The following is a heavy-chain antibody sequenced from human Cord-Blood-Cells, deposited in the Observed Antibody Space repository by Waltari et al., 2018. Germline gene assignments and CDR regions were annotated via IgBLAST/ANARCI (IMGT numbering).Heavy chain of an antibody. J-gene: IGHJ4*02. CDR3: ARVHYDFWSGYYDY. CDR1: RYSFTGSY. CDR2: INPNSGGT. V-gene: IGHV1-2*02. D-gene: IGHD3-3*01. Sequence: QVQLVQSGAEVKKPGASVKVSCKASRYSFTGSYMHWVRQAPGQGPEWMGWINPNSGGTNYAQKFQGRVTMTRDTSISTAYMELSRLRSDDTAVYYCARVHYDFWSGYYDYWGQGTLVTVSS.